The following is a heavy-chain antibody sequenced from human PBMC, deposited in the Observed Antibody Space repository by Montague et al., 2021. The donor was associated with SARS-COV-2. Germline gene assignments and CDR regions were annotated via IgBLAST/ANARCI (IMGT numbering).Heavy chain of an antibody. CDR1: GYTFTSYG. J-gene: IGHJ4*02. V-gene: IGHV1-18*01. CDR3: AVLLKNGYCSSTSCYGEGYFDY. D-gene: IGHD2-2*03. CDR2: ISAYNGNT. Sequence: SVKVSCKASGYTFTSYGISWVRQAPGHGLEWMGWISAYNGNTNYAQKLQGRVTMTTDTSTSTAYIELGSLRSDDTAVYYCAVLLKNGYCSSTSCYGEGYFDYWGQGTLVTVSS.